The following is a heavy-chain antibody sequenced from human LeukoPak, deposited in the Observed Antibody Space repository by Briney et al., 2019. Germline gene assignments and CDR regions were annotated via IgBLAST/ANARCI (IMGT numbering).Heavy chain of an antibody. J-gene: IGHJ4*02. CDR1: GFTFSSYG. CDR2: ISGSGGST. CDR3: AKDRYYYGSGSYYTPDY. Sequence: PGGTLRLSCAASGFTFSSYGMSWVRQAPGKGLEWVSDISGSGGSTNYADSVKGRFTISRDNSKNTLFLQMNSLRAEDTAVYYCAKDRYYYGSGSYYTPDYWGQGTLVTVSS. V-gene: IGHV3-23*01. D-gene: IGHD3-10*01.